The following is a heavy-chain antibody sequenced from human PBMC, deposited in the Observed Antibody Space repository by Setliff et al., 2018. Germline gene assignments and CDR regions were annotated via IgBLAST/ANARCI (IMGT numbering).Heavy chain of an antibody. CDR1: GFTFSGYY. J-gene: IGHJ2*01. V-gene: IGHV3-13*01. Sequence: GGSLRLSCAASGFTFSGYYMQWVRQVAGNGLEWVSAIGRGGDTYYPDSVKGRFTISRENAKNSLYLQMNSLRVGDTAVYYCAREVVDRVSTAWYFDLWGRGTLVTVSS. D-gene: IGHD5-12*01. CDR3: AREVVDRVSTAWYFDL. CDR2: IGRGGDT.